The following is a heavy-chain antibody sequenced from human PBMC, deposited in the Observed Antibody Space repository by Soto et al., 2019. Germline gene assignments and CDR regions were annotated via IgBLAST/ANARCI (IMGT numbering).Heavy chain of an antibody. J-gene: IGHJ4*02. CDR3: AKGSGYSGYGGGLFDY. V-gene: IGHV3-30*18. CDR1: GFTFSSYG. CDR2: ISYDGSNK. D-gene: IGHD5-12*01. Sequence: PVGSLRLSCAASGFTFSSYGMHWVRQAPGKGLEWVAVISYDGSNKYYADSVKGRFTISRDNSKNTLYLQMNSLRAEDTAVYYCAKGSGYSGYGGGLFDYWGQGTLVTVSS.